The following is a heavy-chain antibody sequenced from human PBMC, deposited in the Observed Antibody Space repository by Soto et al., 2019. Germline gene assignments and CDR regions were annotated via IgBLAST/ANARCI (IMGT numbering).Heavy chain of an antibody. CDR3: ARHSGNYYEAAMDV. CDR2: VDVSESYS. Sequence: GESLKISCKGSGYSFTTYWISWVRQMPGKGLEWMGRVDVSESYSTYSPSFHGHVAISADKSSSTAYLQWSSLKASGTAMYYCARHSGNYYEAAMDVWGQGTTVTVSS. J-gene: IGHJ6*02. D-gene: IGHD1-26*01. V-gene: IGHV5-10-1*01. CDR1: GYSFTTYW.